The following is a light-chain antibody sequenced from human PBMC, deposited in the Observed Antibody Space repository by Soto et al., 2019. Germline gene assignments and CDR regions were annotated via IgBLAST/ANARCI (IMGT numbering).Light chain of an antibody. CDR3: QSYDSNLSGVV. CDR1: SSNIGAGYD. V-gene: IGLV1-40*01. J-gene: IGLJ2*01. Sequence: QSVLTQPHSVSGAPGQRVTISCTGSSSNIGAGYDVHWYQQLPGTAPKLLIYGNSNRPSGVPDRFSGSKSGTSASLAITGLQPEDEADYYCQSYDSNLSGVVFGGGTKLTV. CDR2: GNS.